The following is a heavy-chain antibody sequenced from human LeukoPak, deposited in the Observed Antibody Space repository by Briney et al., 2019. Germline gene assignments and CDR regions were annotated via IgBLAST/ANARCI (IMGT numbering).Heavy chain of an antibody. CDR1: GGTFSSYA. CDR2: IIPIFGTA. V-gene: IGHV1-69*01. CDR3: ARVGDSLPFDP. J-gene: IGHJ5*02. Sequence: ASVKVCCKASGGTFSSYAISWVRQAPGQGLEWMGGIIPIFGTANSAQKFQGRVTITADESTSTAYMELSSLRSEDTAVYYCARVGDSLPFDPWGQGTLVTVSS. D-gene: IGHD3-16*01.